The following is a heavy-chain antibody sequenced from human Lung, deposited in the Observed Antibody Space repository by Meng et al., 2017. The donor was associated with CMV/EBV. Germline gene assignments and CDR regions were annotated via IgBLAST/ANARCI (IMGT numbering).Heavy chain of an antibody. V-gene: IGHV1-69*05. D-gene: IGHD4-17*01. Sequence: SVKVSCKASGGTYSTYGISWVRQAPGQGLEWMGGIITLFGTPNYAQRFQGRVTITTDESTSTTYMELRSLRSEDTAVYYCARSLMTTVTTWGYGGQGTXVTVYS. J-gene: IGHJ4*02. CDR1: GGTYSTYG. CDR2: IITLFGTP. CDR3: ARSLMTTVTTWGY.